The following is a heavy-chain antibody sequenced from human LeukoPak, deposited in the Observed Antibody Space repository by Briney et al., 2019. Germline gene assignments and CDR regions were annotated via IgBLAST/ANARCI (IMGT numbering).Heavy chain of an antibody. J-gene: IGHJ5*02. Sequence: PGGSLRLSCAASGFTFSDYYMSWIRQAPGKGLEWVSYISSSGSTIYYADSVKGRFTISRDNAKNSLYLQMNSLRAEDTAGYYRARVGGPGSFYWFDPWGQGTLVTVSS. CDR1: GFTFSDYY. V-gene: IGHV3-11*01. D-gene: IGHD1-26*01. CDR2: ISSSGSTI. CDR3: ARVGGPGSFYWFDP.